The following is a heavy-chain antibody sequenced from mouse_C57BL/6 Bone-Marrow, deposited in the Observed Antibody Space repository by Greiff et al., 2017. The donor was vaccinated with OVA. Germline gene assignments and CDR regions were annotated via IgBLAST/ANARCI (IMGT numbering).Heavy chain of an antibody. CDR1: GYTFTDYY. J-gene: IGHJ3*01. CDR3: ASSPYYSNYVAY. Sequence: VQLQQSGPELVKPGASVKISCKASGYTFTDYYMNWVKQSHGKSLEWIGDINPNNGGTSYNQKFKGKATLTVDKSSSTAYMELRSLTSEDSAVYYCASSPYYSNYVAYWGQGTLVTVSA. CDR2: INPNNGGT. V-gene: IGHV1-26*01. D-gene: IGHD2-5*01.